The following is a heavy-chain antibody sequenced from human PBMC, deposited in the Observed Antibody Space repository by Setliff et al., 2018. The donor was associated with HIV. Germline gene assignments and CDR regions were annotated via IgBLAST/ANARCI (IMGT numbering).Heavy chain of an antibody. Sequence: PGGSLRLSCAASGFTFSSYSMNWVRQAPGKGLEWVSYISSSSSTIYYVDSVKGRFTISRDNTKNSLYLQLNSLRAEDTAVYYCARDAAAPAAIEGAFDIWGQGTMVTVSS. J-gene: IGHJ3*02. CDR3: ARDAAAPAAIEGAFDI. V-gene: IGHV3-48*04. CDR2: ISSSSSTI. D-gene: IGHD2-2*02. CDR1: GFTFSSYS.